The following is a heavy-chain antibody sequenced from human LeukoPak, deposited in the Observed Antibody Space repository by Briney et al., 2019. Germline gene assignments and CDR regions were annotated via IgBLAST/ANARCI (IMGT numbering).Heavy chain of an antibody. CDR3: ARRGDGYGSPFDY. CDR2: ISYDGSNK. J-gene: IGHJ4*02. CDR1: GFTFSSYG. V-gene: IGHV3-30*03. Sequence: GGALRLSCAASGFTFSSYGMHWVRQAPGKGLEGGAVISYDGSNKYYADSVKGRFTISRGNSKKTLYLQMNSRRADDTAVYYCARRGDGYGSPFDYWGQGTLVTVSS. D-gene: IGHD5-18*01.